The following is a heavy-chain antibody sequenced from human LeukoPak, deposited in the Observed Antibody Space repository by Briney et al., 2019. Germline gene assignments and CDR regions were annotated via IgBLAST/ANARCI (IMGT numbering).Heavy chain of an antibody. CDR1: GGSISSYY. J-gene: IGHJ3*02. CDR2: MYTSGSI. CDR3: ARGLSTATRPDAFDI. D-gene: IGHD2-21*02. V-gene: IGHV4-4*07. Sequence: SETLSLTCTVSGGSISSYYWSWIRQPAGKGLEWIGRMYTSGSINWNPSLKSRVTMSVDTSKNQFSLKLSSATAADTAVYYCARGLSTATRPDAFDIWGQGTMVTVSA.